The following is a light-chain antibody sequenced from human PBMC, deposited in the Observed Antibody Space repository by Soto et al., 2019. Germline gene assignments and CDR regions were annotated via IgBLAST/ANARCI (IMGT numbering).Light chain of an antibody. CDR3: QSYDSTLSARYV. Sequence: QSVLKQPPSVSGSPGQRGTLSCTGSSSNIGAGYDVHWYQQRPGTAPKLLIFGNTNRPSGVPDQFSGSKAGTSASLAITGLQADDEGDDYCQSYDSTLSARYVFGTGTKLTVL. J-gene: IGLJ1*01. CDR1: SSNIGAGYD. V-gene: IGLV1-40*01. CDR2: GNT.